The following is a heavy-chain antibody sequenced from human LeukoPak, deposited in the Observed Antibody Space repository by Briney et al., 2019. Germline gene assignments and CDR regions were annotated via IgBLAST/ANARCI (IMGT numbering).Heavy chain of an antibody. CDR1: GFTFDDYA. D-gene: IGHD5-24*01. V-gene: IGHV3-9*01. CDR3: AKDSSRDGYSPVLDY. Sequence: GGSLRLSCAASGFTFDDYAMHWVRQAPGKGLEWVSGISWNSGSIGYADSVKGRFTISRDNAKNSLYLQMHSLRADDTALYSCAKDSSRDGYSPVLDYWGQGTLVTVSS. CDR2: ISWNSGSI. J-gene: IGHJ4*02.